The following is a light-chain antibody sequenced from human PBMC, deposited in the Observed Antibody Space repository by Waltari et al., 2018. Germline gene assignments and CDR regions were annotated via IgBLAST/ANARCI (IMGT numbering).Light chain of an antibody. J-gene: IGKJ4*01. V-gene: IGKV3-11*01. CDR1: PSVSNY. CDR3: QQRSNWPLT. Sequence: EIVLTQSPAPLSLSPGERATLSCRASPSVSNYLAWYQQKPGQAPKLLIYGASNRATGIPSRFSGRGSGTDFTLTISSLEPEDFAVYYCQQRSNWPLTFGGGTKVEIK. CDR2: GAS.